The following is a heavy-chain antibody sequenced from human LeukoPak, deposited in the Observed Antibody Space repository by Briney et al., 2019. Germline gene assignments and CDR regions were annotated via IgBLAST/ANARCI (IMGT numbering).Heavy chain of an antibody. D-gene: IGHD2-15*01. CDR3: ARVEDTWFNY. CDR1: GLTFSDYY. CDR2: ISSSGSNI. V-gene: IGHV3-11*01. Sequence: KAGGSLRLSCAASGLTFSDYYMSWIRQAPGKGLEWVSYISSSGSNIYYAGSVKGRFTISRDNDKNSLYLQMNSLRAEDTAVYFCARVEDTWFNYWGQGTLVTVSS. J-gene: IGHJ4*02.